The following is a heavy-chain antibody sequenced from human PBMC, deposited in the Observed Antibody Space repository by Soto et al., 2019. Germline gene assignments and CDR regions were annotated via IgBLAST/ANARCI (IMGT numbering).Heavy chain of an antibody. CDR3: ARDHMDYYWMEV. CDR1: GCTFSSYA. CDR2: IIPIFGTA. Sequence: AAVKCYFNASGCTFSSYAISWVRQAPGQGLEWMGGIIPIFGTANYAQKFQGRVTITADESTSTDYMELSSLRSEDTAVYYCARDHMDYYWMEVWAQGTTVTVSS. V-gene: IGHV1-69*13. J-gene: IGHJ6*02.